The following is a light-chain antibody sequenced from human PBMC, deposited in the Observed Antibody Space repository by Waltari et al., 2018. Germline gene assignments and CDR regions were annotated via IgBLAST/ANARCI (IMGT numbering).Light chain of an antibody. V-gene: IGKV3-11*01. CDR3: QERSNWPGGA. CDR2: DAS. J-gene: IGKJ4*01. CDR1: QNVRTY. Sequence: EIVLTQSPATLSLSPGERATLSCRASQNVRTYLAWFQHRPGQAPRLLIYDASNRATAVPARFTGSGSGTDFTLTISSLQPEDFALYYCQERSNWPGGAFGGGTKVEIK.